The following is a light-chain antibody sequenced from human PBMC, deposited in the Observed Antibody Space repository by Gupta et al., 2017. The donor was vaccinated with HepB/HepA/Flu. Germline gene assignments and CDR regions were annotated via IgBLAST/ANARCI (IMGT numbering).Light chain of an antibody. J-gene: IGKJ2*01. CDR2: AAS. CDR1: QSISNY. V-gene: IGKV1-39*01. CDR3: QHTDSTPHT. Sequence: DIQMTQSPSSLSASVGDRVTITCRASQSISNYLSWYQQKPGKAPKLLIHAASSLQSGAPSRFSGSGSGTDFTLTISSLQPEDSATYYCQHTDSTPHTFGQGTKLEIK.